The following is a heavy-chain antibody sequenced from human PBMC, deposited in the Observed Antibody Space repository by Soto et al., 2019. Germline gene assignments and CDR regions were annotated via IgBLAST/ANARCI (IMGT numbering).Heavy chain of an antibody. V-gene: IGHV3-30-3*01. CDR3: AGGDNYYALGV. CDR2: ISYDGSNK. CDR1: GSTFSNYI. J-gene: IGHJ6*02. D-gene: IGHD2-15*01. Sequence: QLQLVESGGGVVQPGRSLRLSCAASGSTFSNYIMHWVRQAPGKGLEWVAFISYDGSNKDYADSVEGRFIISRDNSKSTLYLQLSSLRPEDTAVYYCAGGDNYYALGVWGQGTTVTVSS.